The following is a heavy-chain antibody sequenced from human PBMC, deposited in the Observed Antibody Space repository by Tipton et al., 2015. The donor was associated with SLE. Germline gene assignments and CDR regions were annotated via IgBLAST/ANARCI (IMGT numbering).Heavy chain of an antibody. CDR3: AREVSPEYDSSGYVNAFDI. Sequence: TLSLTCAVSDYSISSSYYWGWIRQPPGKGLEWIGSIYYSGSTYYNPSLKSRVTISVDTSKNQFSLKLSSVTAADTAVYYCAREVSPEYDSSGYVNAFDIWGQGTMVTVSS. CDR1: DYSISSSYY. V-gene: IGHV4-38-2*02. CDR2: IYYSGST. J-gene: IGHJ3*02. D-gene: IGHD3-22*01.